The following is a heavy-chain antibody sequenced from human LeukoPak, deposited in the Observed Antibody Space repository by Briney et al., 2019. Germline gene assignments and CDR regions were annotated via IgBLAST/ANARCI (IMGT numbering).Heavy chain of an antibody. CDR1: GVTFNGYG. D-gene: IGHD3-22*01. J-gene: IGHJ4*02. Sequence: AGTLSLTCAASGVTFNGYGLSWIRQPPGKGLKWVSGINLNGGSTGYSNSVKSRFTISTDNAKNSLYLQMTSLRAEDTALYHSARGSSNSSGYDLYYWGQGTLVTVSS. CDR2: INLNGGST. V-gene: IGHV3-20*01. CDR3: ARGSSNSSGYDLYY.